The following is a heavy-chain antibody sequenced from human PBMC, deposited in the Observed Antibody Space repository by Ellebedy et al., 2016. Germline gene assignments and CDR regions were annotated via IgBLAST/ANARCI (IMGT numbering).Heavy chain of an antibody. J-gene: IGHJ5*02. D-gene: IGHD2-2*01. CDR3: ARGGVVVPAASRFDP. V-gene: IGHV4-34*01. CDR2: INHSGST. CDR1: GGSFSGYY. Sequence: SETLSLTCAVYGGSFSGYYWSWIRQPPGKGLEWIGEINHSGSTNYNPSLKSRVTISVDTSKNQFSLKLSSVTAADTAVYYCARGGVVVPAASRFDPWGQGTLVTVSS.